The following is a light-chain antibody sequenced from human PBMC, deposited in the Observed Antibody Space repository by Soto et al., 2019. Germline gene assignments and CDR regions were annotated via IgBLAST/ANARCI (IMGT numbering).Light chain of an antibody. J-gene: IGLJ1*01. CDR1: SSDFGSYNR. Sequence: QSALAQPPSVSGSPGQSVTISCTGTSSDFGSYNRVSWYQRPPGTGPKLMIYEVSNRPSGVPDRLSGSKSGNTASLTISGLQAEDEAEYYCSLYTTDSTYGFGTGTRAPS. V-gene: IGLV2-18*01. CDR3: SLYTTDSTYG. CDR2: EVS.